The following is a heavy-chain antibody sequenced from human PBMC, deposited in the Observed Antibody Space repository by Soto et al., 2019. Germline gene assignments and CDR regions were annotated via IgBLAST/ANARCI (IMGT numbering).Heavy chain of an antibody. CDR2: IKQDGSEK. CDR1: GFTFSSYW. CDR3: ARDTPYYDFWSGSQLNWFDP. Sequence: GGSLRLSCAASGFTFSSYWMSWVRQAPGKGLEWVANIKQDGSEKYYVDSVKGRFTISRDNAKNSLYLQMNSLRAEDTAVYYCARDTPYYDFWSGSQLNWFDPWGQGTLVTVSS. V-gene: IGHV3-7*01. J-gene: IGHJ5*02. D-gene: IGHD3-3*01.